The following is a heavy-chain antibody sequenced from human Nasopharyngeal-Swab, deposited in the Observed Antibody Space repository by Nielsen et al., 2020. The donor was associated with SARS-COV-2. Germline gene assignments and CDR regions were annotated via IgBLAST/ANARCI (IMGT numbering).Heavy chain of an antibody. V-gene: IGHV3-53*05. CDR3: VREKAVAGIGGYHYYGMDV. CDR2: IYSGGST. D-gene: IGHD6-19*01. J-gene: IGHJ6*02. Sequence: GESLKISCAASGFTVSSNYMSWVRQAPGKGLEWVSVIYSGGSTYYIDSVKGRFTVSRDNSRNTLYLQMNSLRPEDTAVYYCVREKAVAGIGGYHYYGMDVWGQGTTVTVSS. CDR1: GFTVSSNY.